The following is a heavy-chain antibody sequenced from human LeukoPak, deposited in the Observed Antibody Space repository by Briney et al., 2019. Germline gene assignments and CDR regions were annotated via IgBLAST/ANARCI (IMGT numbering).Heavy chain of an antibody. CDR1: GFTFSSYG. J-gene: IGHJ4*02. CDR2: IWYDGSNK. D-gene: IGHD5-18*01. Sequence: QPGGSLRLSCAASGFTFSSYGMHWVRQAPGKGLEWVAVIWYDGSNKYYADSVKGRFTISRDNSKNTLYLQMNSLRAEDTAVYYXXXXGXXRYGYSYGCGDYWGQGTLVTVSS. CDR3: XXXGXXRYGYSYGCGDY. V-gene: IGHV3-33*01.